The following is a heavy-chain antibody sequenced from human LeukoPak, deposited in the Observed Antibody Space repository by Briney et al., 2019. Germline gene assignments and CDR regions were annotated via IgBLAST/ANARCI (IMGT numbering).Heavy chain of an antibody. CDR1: GFTLSCCG. CDR3: ARVYELREEDYYYYYMDV. J-gene: IGHJ6*03. Sequence: GGSLRLSCAASGFTLSCCGMHWVRQAPGKGLEWVSGINWNGGSTGYADSVKGRFTISRDNAKNSLYLQMNSLRAEDTALYYCARVYELREEDYYYYYMDVWGKGTTVTVSS. CDR2: INWNGGST. D-gene: IGHD5/OR15-5a*01. V-gene: IGHV3-20*04.